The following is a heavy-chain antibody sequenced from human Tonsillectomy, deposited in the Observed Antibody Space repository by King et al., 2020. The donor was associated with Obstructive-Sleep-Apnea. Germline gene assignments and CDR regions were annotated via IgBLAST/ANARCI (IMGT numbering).Heavy chain of an antibody. CDR1: GYSISSGYY. CDR3: ARDDIEVVPGRAFDI. CDR2: IYHSGST. J-gene: IGHJ3*02. Sequence: VQLQESGPGLVKPSETLSLTCTVSGYSISSGYYWGWIRQPPGKGLEWIGSIYHSGSTYYNPSLKSRVTISVDTSKNQFSLKLSSVTAADTAVYYCARDDIEVVPGRAFDIWGQGTMVTVSS. D-gene: IGHD2-2*01. V-gene: IGHV4-38-2*02.